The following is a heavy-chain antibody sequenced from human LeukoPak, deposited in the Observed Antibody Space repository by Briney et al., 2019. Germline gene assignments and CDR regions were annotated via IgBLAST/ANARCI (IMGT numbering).Heavy chain of an antibody. J-gene: IGHJ4*02. CDR2: ISSSSSYI. Sequence: GGSLRLSCAASGFTFRSYAMSWVRQAPGKGLEWVSSISSSSSYIYYADSVKGRFTISRDNAKNSLYLQMNSLRAEDTAVYYCARDPHVGATDYFDYWGQGTLVTVSS. D-gene: IGHD1-26*01. CDR1: GFTFRSYA. V-gene: IGHV3-21*01. CDR3: ARDPHVGATDYFDY.